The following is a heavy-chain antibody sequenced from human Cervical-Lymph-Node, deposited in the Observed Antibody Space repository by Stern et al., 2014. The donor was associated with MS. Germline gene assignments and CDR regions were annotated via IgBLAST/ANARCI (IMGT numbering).Heavy chain of an antibody. Sequence: VQLVQSGGGLVQPGGSLRLSCVASGFTFQNFAMTWVRQAPGKGLEWISGSGSDGATHYADSVRGRFTISRDNSKNTLYLQMNSLRAEDTAVYYCGKDLYYWSADSWGQGSLVTVSS. D-gene: IGHD3-3*01. CDR3: GKDLYYWSADS. CDR2: SGSDGAT. V-gene: IGHV3-23*04. J-gene: IGHJ4*02. CDR1: GFTFQNFA.